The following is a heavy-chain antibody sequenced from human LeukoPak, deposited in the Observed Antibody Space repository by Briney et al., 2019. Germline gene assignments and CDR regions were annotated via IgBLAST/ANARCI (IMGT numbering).Heavy chain of an antibody. D-gene: IGHD3-3*01. Sequence: PGGSLRLSCAASGFTFSSYSMNWVRQAPGKGLEWVSSISSSSSYIYYADSVKGRFTISRDNAKNSLYLQMNSLRAEDTAVYYCAKDRVTIFSGWDYWGQGTLVTVSS. CDR3: AKDRVTIFSGWDY. J-gene: IGHJ4*02. V-gene: IGHV3-21*01. CDR2: ISSSSSYI. CDR1: GFTFSSYS.